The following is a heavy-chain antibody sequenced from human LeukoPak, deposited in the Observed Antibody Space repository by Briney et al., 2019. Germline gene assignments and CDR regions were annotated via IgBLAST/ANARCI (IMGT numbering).Heavy chain of an antibody. J-gene: IGHJ4*02. Sequence: SETLSLTCTVSGGSSTNYYWSWIRQPPGKGLEWIGYIYYSGNTNCNPSLKSRVTISVDTSNNQFSLNLSSVTAADTAVYYCARGPTRYYFDYWGQGTLVTVSS. V-gene: IGHV4-59*01. CDR1: GGSSTNYY. CDR3: ARGPTRYYFDY. CDR2: IYYSGNT.